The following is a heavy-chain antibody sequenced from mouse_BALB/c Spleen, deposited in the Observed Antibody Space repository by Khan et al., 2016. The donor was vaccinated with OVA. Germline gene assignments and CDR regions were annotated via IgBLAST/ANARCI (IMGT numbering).Heavy chain of an antibody. CDR1: GYTFTNYG. Sequence: QVQLQQPGPELKKPGETVKISCKASGYTFTNYGMNWVKQAPGKGLKWMGWINTYTEEPTYADDFKGRFAFSLETSASTAYLQINNLKNEDTATCFCANGGYWYFDVWGAGTTVTVSS. CDR2: INTYTEEP. J-gene: IGHJ1*01. V-gene: IGHV9-3-1*01. CDR3: ANGGYWYFDV. D-gene: IGHD1-1*02.